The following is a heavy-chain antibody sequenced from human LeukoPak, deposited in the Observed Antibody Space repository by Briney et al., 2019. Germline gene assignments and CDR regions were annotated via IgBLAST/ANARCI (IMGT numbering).Heavy chain of an antibody. V-gene: IGHV1-2*02. J-gene: IGHJ4*02. CDR3: ARGREGHFDS. Sequence: ASVKVSCKASGYTFTDYYMHWVRQAPGQGREWMGWINPNSGGTNYAQKFQGRVTMTRDTSIGTAYMELTRLRSDDTAVYYCARGREGHFDSWGQGTLVTVPS. CDR2: INPNSGGT. CDR1: GYTFTDYY.